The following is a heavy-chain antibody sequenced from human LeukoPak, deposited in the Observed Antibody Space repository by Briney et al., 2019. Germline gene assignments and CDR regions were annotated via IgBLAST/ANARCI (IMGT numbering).Heavy chain of an antibody. J-gene: IGHJ3*01. D-gene: IGHD5-18*01. CDR2: ISYDGSNK. CDR3: ASETTRGYSYGSPTDGFDL. V-gene: IGHV3-30*04. Sequence: PGGSLRLSCAASGFTFSTYAMHWVRQAPGKGLEWVAVISYDGSNKYYADSVKGRFTISRDNSKNTLYLQMNSLRAEDTAVYYCASETTRGYSYGSPTDGFDLWGQGTMVTVSS. CDR1: GFTFSTYA.